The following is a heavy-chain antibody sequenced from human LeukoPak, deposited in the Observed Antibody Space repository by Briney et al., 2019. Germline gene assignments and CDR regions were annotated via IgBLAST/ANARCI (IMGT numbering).Heavy chain of an antibody. J-gene: IGHJ6*04. CDR3: ARFYSGTNGNSYSSRAV. CDR1: GYTFTSYD. CDR2: MNPNSGNT. D-gene: IGHD1-26*01. V-gene: IGHV1-8*01. Sequence: GASVKVSCKASGYTFTSYDINWVRQATGQGLEWMGWMNPNSGNTGYAQKFQGRVTMTRNTSISTAYMELSSLRSEDTAVYYCARFYSGTNGNSYSSRAVGGKGTTATFSS.